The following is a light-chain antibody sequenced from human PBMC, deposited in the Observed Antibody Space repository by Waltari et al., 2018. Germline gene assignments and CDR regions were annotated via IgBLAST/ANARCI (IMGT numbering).Light chain of an antibody. J-gene: IGKJ1*01. V-gene: IGKV1-39*01. CDR2: AAS. Sequence: XXXMTQSPSXXSASVXXXXTITCRASQSISSYLNWYQQKPGKAPKLLIYAASSLQSGVPSRFSGSGSGTDFTLTISSLQPEDFATYYCQQSYSTPRTFGQGTKVEIK. CDR3: QQSYSTPRT. CDR1: QSISSY.